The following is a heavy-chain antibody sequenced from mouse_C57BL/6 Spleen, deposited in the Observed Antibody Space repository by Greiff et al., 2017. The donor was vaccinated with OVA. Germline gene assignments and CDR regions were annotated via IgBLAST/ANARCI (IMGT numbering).Heavy chain of an antibody. J-gene: IGHJ1*03. CDR3: ARGADYDNWYFDV. Sequence: VQLQQSGPELVKPGASVKIPCKASGYTFTDYNMDWVKQSHGKSLEWIGDINPNNGGTIYNQKFKGKATLTVDKSSSTAYMELRSLTSEDTAVYYCARGADYDNWYFDVWGTGTTVTVSS. CDR2: INPNNGGT. V-gene: IGHV1-18*01. D-gene: IGHD2-4*01. CDR1: GYTFTDYN.